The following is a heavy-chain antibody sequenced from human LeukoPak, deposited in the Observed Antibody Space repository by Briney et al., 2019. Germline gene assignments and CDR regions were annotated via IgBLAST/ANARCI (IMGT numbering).Heavy chain of an antibody. J-gene: IGHJ5*02. CDR3: AKMRFFYNWFDP. V-gene: IGHV3-30*18. CDR1: GYTFSSYG. CDR2: ISYDGSSK. Sequence: PGGSLRLSCAASGYTFSSYGMHWVRQAPGKGLEWVAVISYDGSSKYYADSVKGRFTISRDNSKNTLYLQMNSLRAEDTAVYYCAKMRFFYNWFDPWGQGTLVTVSS. D-gene: IGHD5-24*01.